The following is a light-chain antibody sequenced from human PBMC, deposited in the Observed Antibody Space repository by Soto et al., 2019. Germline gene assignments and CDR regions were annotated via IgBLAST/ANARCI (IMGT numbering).Light chain of an antibody. CDR2: DAS. J-gene: IGKJ1*01. CDR3: QQRSNWPWRT. CDR1: QSVSSY. Sequence: EIVLTQSPATLASSPGERATLSCRASQSVSSYLAWYQQKPGQAPRLLIYDASIRATGIPARFSGSGSWTDFTLTISSLEPEDIAVYYCQQRSNWPWRTFGLGIKVEIK. V-gene: IGKV3-11*01.